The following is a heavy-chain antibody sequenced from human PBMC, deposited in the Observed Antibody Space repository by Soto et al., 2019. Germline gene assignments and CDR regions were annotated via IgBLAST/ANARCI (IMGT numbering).Heavy chain of an antibody. Sequence: GASVKVSCNASGYIFTNNDVRWVRQATGQVLEWMGWMNPGSGDTGYAQKFQGRVTMTRNISIATAYMELSSLRADDTAIYYWARMASFGSLNWCDPWGQGTMFAVSS. CDR1: GYIFTNND. V-gene: IGHV1-8*01. D-gene: IGHD5-18*01. CDR2: MNPGSGDT. J-gene: IGHJ5*02. CDR3: ARMASFGSLNWCDP.